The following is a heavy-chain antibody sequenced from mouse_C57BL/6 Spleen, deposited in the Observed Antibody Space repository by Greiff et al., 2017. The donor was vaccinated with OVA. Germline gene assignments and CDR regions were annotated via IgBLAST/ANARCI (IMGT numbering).Heavy chain of an antibody. CDR1: GYTFTDYY. V-gene: IGHV1-26*01. Sequence: EVQLQQSGPELVKPGASVKISCKASGYTFTDYYMNWVKQSHGKSLEWIGDINPNNGGTSYNQKFKGKATLTVDKSSSTAYMELRSLTSEDSAVYYCARDGYYGGDYWGQGTSVTVSS. D-gene: IGHD2-3*01. J-gene: IGHJ4*01. CDR2: INPNNGGT. CDR3: ARDGYYGGDY.